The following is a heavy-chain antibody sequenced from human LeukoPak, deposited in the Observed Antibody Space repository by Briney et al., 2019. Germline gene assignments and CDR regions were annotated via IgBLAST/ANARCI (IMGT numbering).Heavy chain of an antibody. V-gene: IGHV4-61*02. Sequence: PSETLSLTCTVSGGSISSGSYYWSWIRQPAGKGLEWIGRIYTSGSTNYNPSLKSRVTISVDTSKNQFSLKLSSVTAADTAVYYCARVLSVWDWGQGTLVTVSS. CDR2: IYTSGST. CDR3: ARVLSVWD. D-gene: IGHD5/OR15-5a*01. J-gene: IGHJ4*02. CDR1: GGSISSGSYY.